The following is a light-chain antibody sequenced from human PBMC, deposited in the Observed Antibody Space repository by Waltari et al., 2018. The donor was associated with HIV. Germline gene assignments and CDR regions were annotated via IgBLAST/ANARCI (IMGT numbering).Light chain of an antibody. CDR3: QSYDSSLSVVV. CDR1: SSNIGAGYG. CDR2: GDS. V-gene: IGLV1-40*01. Sequence: QSVLSQPPSVSGAPGQRVTISCTGSSSNIGAGYGVHWYQQLPGTAPKLLIYGDSNRPSGIPYRFSGSKSDTSASLAITGLQAEDEADYYCQSYDSSLSVVVFGGGTKLTVL. J-gene: IGLJ2*01.